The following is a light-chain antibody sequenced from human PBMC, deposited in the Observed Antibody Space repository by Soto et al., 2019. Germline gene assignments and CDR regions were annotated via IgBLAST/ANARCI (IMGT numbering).Light chain of an antibody. CDR3: QVWDSGSDHVV. Sequence: SYELTQPPSVSVAPGQTARIPCGGYNIGSKSVPWYQQKPGQAPVLVVFDDNDRPSGIPERFSGSNSGTTATLTISRVEAGDGADYYCQVWDSGSDHVVFGGGTKLTVL. J-gene: IGLJ2*01. V-gene: IGLV3-21*02. CDR1: NIGSKS. CDR2: DDN.